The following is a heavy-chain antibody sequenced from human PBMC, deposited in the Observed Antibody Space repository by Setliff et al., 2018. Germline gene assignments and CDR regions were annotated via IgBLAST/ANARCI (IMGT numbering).Heavy chain of an antibody. CDR2: TYYSGNT. Sequence: LSLTCTVSGASVSGNSYYWGWIRQPPGKGLEWIASTYYSGNTYYNPSLKSRVTISVDTSKNQFSLKLTSVTAADTAVYYCARAPRYFDPTGSYFDFWGQGTLVTVSS. D-gene: IGHD3-22*01. V-gene: IGHV4-39*07. CDR1: GASVSGNSYY. CDR3: ARAPRYFDPTGSYFDF. J-gene: IGHJ4*02.